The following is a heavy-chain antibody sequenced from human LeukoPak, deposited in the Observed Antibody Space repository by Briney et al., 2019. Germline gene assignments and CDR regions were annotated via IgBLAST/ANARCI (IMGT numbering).Heavy chain of an antibody. CDR3: AREVGSRDAFDI. J-gene: IGHJ3*02. CDR2: IIPIFGTA. V-gene: IGHV1-69*13. CDR1: GGTFSSYA. D-gene: IGHD1-26*01. Sequence: GASVKVSCKASGGTFSSYAISWVRQASGQGLEWMGGIIPIFGTANYAQKFQGRVTITADESTSTAYMELSSLRSEDTAVYYCAREVGSRDAFDIWGQGTMVTVSS.